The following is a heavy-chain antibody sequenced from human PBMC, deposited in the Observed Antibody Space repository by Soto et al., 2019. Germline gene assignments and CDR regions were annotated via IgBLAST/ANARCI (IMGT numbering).Heavy chain of an antibody. J-gene: IGHJ3*02. V-gene: IGHV3-30-3*01. Sequence: LRLSCAASGFTFSSYAMHWVRQAPGKGLEWVAVISYDGSNKYYADSVKGRFTISRDNSKNTLYLQMNSLRAEDTAVYYCARDPGLGRTYAFDIWGQGTMVTV. CDR2: ISYDGSNK. CDR1: GFTFSSYA. CDR3: ARDPGLGRTYAFDI.